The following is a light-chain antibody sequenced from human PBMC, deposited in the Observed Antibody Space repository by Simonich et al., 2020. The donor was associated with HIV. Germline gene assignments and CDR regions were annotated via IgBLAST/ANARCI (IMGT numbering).Light chain of an antibody. CDR1: QSISSW. V-gene: IGKV1-5*01. Sequence: DIQMTQSPSSLSASVGDRVTITCRASQSISSWLAWYQQKPGKAPKLLLYAASRLESGVPSRFSGSGSGTDYTLTISSLQPEDFATYFCQQYNSYTWTFGQGSKVEIK. CDR2: AAS. CDR3: QQYNSYTWT. J-gene: IGKJ1*01.